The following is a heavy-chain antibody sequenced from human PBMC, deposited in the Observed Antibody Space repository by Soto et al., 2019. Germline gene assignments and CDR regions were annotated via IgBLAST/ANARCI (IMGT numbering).Heavy chain of an antibody. V-gene: IGHV5-10-1*01. CDR3: ARVPTYYYYGMDV. CDR2: INPTDSFT. Sequence: GESLKISCNGSGYIFTDYWISWVLQMPGKGLEWMGRINPTDSFTYYGPSFQGHVSISIDKSINTAYLQWSSLKASDTAMYYCARVPTYYYYGMDVWGQGTSVTVSS. J-gene: IGHJ6*02. CDR1: GYIFTDYW.